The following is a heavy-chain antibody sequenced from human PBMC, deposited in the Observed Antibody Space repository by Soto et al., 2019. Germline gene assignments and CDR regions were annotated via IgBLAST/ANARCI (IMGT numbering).Heavy chain of an antibody. D-gene: IGHD3-22*01. J-gene: IGHJ3*02. CDR3: ARARSTSRRGYYDSSGYYPDAFDI. V-gene: IGHV1-18*01. CDR1: GYTFTSYG. CDR2: ISAYNGNT. Sequence: QVQLVQSGAEVKKPGASVKVSCKASGYTFTSYGISWVRQAPGQGLEWMGWISAYNGNTNYAQKLQGRVTMTTDTSTSTAYMELRSLRSDDTAMYYCARARSTSRRGYYDSSGYYPDAFDIWGQGTMVTVSS.